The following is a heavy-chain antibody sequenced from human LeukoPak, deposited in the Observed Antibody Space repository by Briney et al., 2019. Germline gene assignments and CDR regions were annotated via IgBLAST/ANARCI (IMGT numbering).Heavy chain of an antibody. D-gene: IGHD3-22*01. CDR3: ARDRQFRYDSSDYTDS. V-gene: IGHV1-18*01. J-gene: IGHJ4*02. Sequence: ASVKVSCKASGYTFTTYSISWVRQAPGQGLEWMGWISAYNGDTKYAQKFQGRVTMTTDTSTSTAYTELRSLRSDDTAVYYCARDRQFRYDSSDYTDSWGQGTLVTVSS. CDR2: ISAYNGDT. CDR1: GYTFTTYS.